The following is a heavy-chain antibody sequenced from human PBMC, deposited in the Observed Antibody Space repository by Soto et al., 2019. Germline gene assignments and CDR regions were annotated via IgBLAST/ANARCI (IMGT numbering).Heavy chain of an antibody. Sequence: QVQLVQSGAEVKKPGSSVRVSCKASGTIFSSYTISWVRQAPGQGLEWMGRIIPILGETNSAQKFKDRVTITADKSTNTAYMEMNSLRLEDTAVYYCARGLGGRMDDWGQGTTVTVSS. V-gene: IGHV1-69*08. D-gene: IGHD3-16*01. CDR3: ARGLGGRMDD. CDR1: GTIFSSYT. J-gene: IGHJ6*02. CDR2: IIPILGET.